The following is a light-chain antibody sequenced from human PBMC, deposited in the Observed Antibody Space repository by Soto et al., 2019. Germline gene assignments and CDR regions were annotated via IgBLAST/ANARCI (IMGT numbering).Light chain of an antibody. CDR2: GAS. CDR3: QYYGDSPRVT. CDR1: QSVSSS. Sequence: EIVLTQSPGTLSLSPGERATLSCRASQSVSSSLAWYQQKPGQAPRLLIYGASSRATGIPDRFSGSGSGTDFTLTISRLEPEDFAVYYCQYYGDSPRVTFGPGTQVVFK. V-gene: IGKV3-20*01. J-gene: IGKJ3*01.